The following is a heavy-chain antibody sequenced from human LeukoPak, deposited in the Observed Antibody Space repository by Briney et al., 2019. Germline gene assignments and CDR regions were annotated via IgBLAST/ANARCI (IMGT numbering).Heavy chain of an antibody. CDR3: AREGYCTSTSCRFADY. CDR1: GYTFTSYG. CDR2: ISAYNGNT. Sequence: ASLKVSCKASGYTFTSYGISWVRQAPGQGLEWMGGISAYNGNTNYAQKLQGRVTMTTDTSTTTAYMELRSLRSDDTAVYYCAREGYCTSTSCRFADYWGQGTLVTVSS. D-gene: IGHD2-2*01. V-gene: IGHV1-18*01. J-gene: IGHJ4*02.